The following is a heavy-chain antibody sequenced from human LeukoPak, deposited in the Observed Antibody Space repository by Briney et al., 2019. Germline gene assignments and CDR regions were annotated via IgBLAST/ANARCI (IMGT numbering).Heavy chain of an antibody. D-gene: IGHD3-10*01. J-gene: IGHJ4*02. CDR1: GGSFSGYY. CDR3: ARVGADGSGFLFDY. Sequence: SETLSLTCAVYGGSFSGYYWSWIRQPPGKWLEWNGEINHSGSTNYNPSLKSRVTISVDTSKNQFSLKLSSVTAADTAVYYCARVGADGSGFLFDYWGQGTLVTVSS. V-gene: IGHV4-34*01. CDR2: INHSGST.